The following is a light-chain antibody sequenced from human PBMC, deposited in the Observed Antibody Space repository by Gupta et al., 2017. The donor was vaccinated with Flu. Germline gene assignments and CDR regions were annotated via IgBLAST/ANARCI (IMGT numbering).Light chain of an antibody. J-gene: IGKJ1*01. V-gene: IGKV1-5*03. CDR2: QAS. CDR1: QSISTW. CDR3: QQYQSYSRT. Sequence: IELTQSPSTLSAFVGDRVTITCRASQSISTWLAWYQQKPGKAPKVLIYQASSLENGVPSRFSGSGSGTEFTLTIRSLLPEDLATYYCQQYQSYSRTLGQGTRVEIK.